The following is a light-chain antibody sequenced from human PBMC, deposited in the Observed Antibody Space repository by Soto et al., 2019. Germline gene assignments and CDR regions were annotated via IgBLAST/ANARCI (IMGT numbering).Light chain of an antibody. CDR3: QQYDNSWFT. Sequence: EIVLTQSPGTLSLSPGERVTLSCRASQSLSSSYLAWYQQKPGQAPRLLIYGASSRATGIPDRFSGSGSGTDFTLTISRLEPEDFAVYYCQQYDNSWFTVGPGTKVDIK. CDR2: GAS. V-gene: IGKV3-20*01. J-gene: IGKJ3*01. CDR1: QSLSSSY.